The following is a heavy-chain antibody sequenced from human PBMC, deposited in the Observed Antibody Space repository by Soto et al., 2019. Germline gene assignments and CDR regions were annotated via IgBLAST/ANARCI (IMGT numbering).Heavy chain of an antibody. J-gene: IGHJ4*02. D-gene: IGHD3-22*01. CDR2: ITSSSSYI. V-gene: IGHV3-21*01. CDR3: ASGYYDRIGFYFDY. CDR1: GFIFNTYG. Sequence: GGSLRLSCIHSGFIFNTYGMEWVRLAPGKGLEWVASITSSSSYIYYAHSVKGRFTISRDNAKNSLFLQMNSLRAEDTAVYYCASGYYDRIGFYFDYWGQGTQVTVSS.